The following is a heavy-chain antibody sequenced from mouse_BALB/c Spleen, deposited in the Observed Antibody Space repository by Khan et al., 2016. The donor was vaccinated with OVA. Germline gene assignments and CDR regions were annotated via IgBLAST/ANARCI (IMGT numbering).Heavy chain of an antibody. CDR2: ISYSGST. CDR3: ARDSARYNDAMDY. D-gene: IGHD1-3*01. CDR1: GYSITSDYA. V-gene: IGHV3-2*02. J-gene: IGHJ4*01. Sequence: EVELVESGPGLVKPSQSMSLTCTVTGYSITSDYAWNWIRQFPGNKLERMGYISYSGSTNYNPALKSRISITRDTSKHQFFLQLNSVTNEDTATYYCARDSARYNDAMDYWGQGTSVTVSS.